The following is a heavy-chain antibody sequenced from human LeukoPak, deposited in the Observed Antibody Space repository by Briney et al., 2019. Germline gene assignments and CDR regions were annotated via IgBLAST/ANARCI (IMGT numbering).Heavy chain of an antibody. CDR3: TPGRYGGYGFYFDY. Sequence: GGSLRLSCAASGLSFSTAWMGWVRQAPGKGLEWVGRIRRKGHNYATEYAASVKGRFTISRDDSRNTAYLQMNSLKTEDTAVYYCTPGRYGGYGFYFDYWGQGTLVTVSS. J-gene: IGHJ4*02. CDR1: GLSFSTAW. CDR2: IRRKGHNYAT. V-gene: IGHV3-73*01. D-gene: IGHD5-12*01.